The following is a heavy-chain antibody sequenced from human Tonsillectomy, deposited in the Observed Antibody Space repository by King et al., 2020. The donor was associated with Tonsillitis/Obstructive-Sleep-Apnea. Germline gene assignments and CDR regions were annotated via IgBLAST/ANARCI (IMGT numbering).Heavy chain of an antibody. CDR2: IFSNDEK. V-gene: IGHV2-26*01. CDR1: GFSLSNARMG. CDR3: ARGEYDFWSGYYTGVLDV. J-gene: IGHJ6*04. D-gene: IGHD3-3*01. Sequence: TLKESGPVLVKPTETLTLTCTVSGFSLSNARMGVSWIRQPPGKALEWLAHIFSNDEKSYSTSLKSRLTISKDTSKSQVVLTMTNMDPVDTATYYCARGEYDFWSGYYTGVLDVWGKGTTVTVSS.